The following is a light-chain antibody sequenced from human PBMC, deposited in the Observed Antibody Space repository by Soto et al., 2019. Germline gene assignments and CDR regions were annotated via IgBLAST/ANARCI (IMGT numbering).Light chain of an antibody. CDR1: NSDVGGYNY. CDR3: SSYTSRSTWV. Sequence: QSVLTQPASVSGSPGQSITISCIGTNSDVGGYNYVSWYQQHPGKAPKLMIYEVSNRPSGVSNRFSGSKSGNTASLTISGLQAEDEADYYCSSYTSRSTWVFGGGTQLTVL. CDR2: EVS. V-gene: IGLV2-14*01. J-gene: IGLJ3*02.